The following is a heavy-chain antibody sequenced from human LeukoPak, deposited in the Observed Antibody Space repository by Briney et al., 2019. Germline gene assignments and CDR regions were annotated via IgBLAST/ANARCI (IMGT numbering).Heavy chain of an antibody. J-gene: IGHJ4*02. CDR1: GYTFTDDY. CDR2: INPDSGFT. CDR3: APTAEAYTSWWKV. Sequence: GASVKVSCKASGYTFTDDYKHWVRQAPGQGLEFMGWINPDSGFTNYAQKFQGRVTMTRDTSISTAYLEVRSLTSDDTAVYYCAPTAEAYTSWWKVWGQGTLVTVSS. V-gene: IGHV1-2*02. D-gene: IGHD2-2*01.